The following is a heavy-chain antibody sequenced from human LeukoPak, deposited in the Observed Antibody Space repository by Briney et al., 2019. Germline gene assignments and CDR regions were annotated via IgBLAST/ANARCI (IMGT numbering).Heavy chain of an antibody. CDR1: GFTFSSYA. V-gene: IGHV3-23*01. CDR2: ISGGGGST. D-gene: IGHD3-3*01. Sequence: GGSLRLSCAASGFTFSSYAMGWVRQAPGKGPEWVSAISGGGGSTYYADSVKGRFTISRDNSKNTLYLQMNSLRAEDTAVYYCAKVAYDFWSGYYSDDYWGQGTLVTVSS. CDR3: AKVAYDFWSGYYSDDY. J-gene: IGHJ4*02.